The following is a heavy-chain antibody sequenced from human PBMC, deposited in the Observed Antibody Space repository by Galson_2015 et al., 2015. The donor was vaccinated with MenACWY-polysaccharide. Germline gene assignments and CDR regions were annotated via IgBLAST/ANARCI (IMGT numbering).Heavy chain of an antibody. Sequence: SLRLSCAASGFTFTSYTMSWIRQAPGKGPEWVAAIGTGGDTYYSGSVKGRFTISRENAKNSLYLQMNSLRAGDTAVYYCAREFTGDGSSWYYWYFDLWGRGTLVTVSS. D-gene: IGHD6-13*01. V-gene: IGHV3-13*01. J-gene: IGHJ2*01. CDR2: IGTGGDT. CDR3: AREFTGDGSSWYYWYFDL. CDR1: GFTFTSYT.